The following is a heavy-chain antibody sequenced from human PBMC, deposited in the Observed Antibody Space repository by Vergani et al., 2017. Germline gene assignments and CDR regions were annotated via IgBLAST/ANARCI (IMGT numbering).Heavy chain of an antibody. V-gene: IGHV1-69*01. Sequence: QVQLVQSGAEVKKPGSSVKVSCKASGGTFSSYAISWVRQAPGQGLEWMGGIIPIFGTANYEQEFQGRDTITADESTSTAYMELSRLRSEDTAVYYCAGDSGVCSSTSCYTYFDYWGQGTLVTVSS. D-gene: IGHD2-2*02. CDR1: GGTFSSYA. J-gene: IGHJ4*02. CDR2: IIPIFGTA. CDR3: AGDSGVCSSTSCYTYFDY.